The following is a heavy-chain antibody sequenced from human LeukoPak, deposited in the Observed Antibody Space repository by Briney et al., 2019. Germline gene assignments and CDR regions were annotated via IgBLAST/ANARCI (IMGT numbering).Heavy chain of an antibody. Sequence: SETLSLTCTVSGGSTSSSSYYWGWIRQPPGKGLEWIGSIYYSGSTYYNPSLKSRVTISVDTSKNQFSLKLSSVTAADTAVYYCARHWDFEDIAVAGPHFDYWGQGTLVTASS. V-gene: IGHV4-39*01. D-gene: IGHD6-19*01. CDR2: IYYSGST. CDR3: ARHWDFEDIAVAGPHFDY. CDR1: GGSTSSSSYY. J-gene: IGHJ4*02.